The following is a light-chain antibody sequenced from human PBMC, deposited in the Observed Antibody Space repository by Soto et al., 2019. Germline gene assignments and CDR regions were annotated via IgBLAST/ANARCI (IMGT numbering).Light chain of an antibody. J-gene: IGKJ4*01. V-gene: IGKV1-5*01. CDR3: QHYPSQSLT. Sequence: DILLIQSPATLSASVGDRITITCRASDNISKFLAWYQQRSGRAPNLLIYAASDLEKGVPSRFSGSRSGTEFTLTIDNLQPNDSATYVCQHYPSQSLTFGGWTQV. CDR1: DNISKF. CDR2: AAS.